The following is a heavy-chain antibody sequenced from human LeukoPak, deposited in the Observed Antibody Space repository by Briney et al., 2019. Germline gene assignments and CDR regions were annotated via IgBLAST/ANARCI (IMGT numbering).Heavy chain of an antibody. CDR2: INRDGSS. Sequence: SETLSLTCDVSGGSLTGYYWSWVRQPPGKGLEWIGEINRDGSSYNNPSLKSRDTISIDTSKNQFSLRLSSVTAADTGVYYCARSNSYGPGTHYLHHWGQGTLVTVSS. J-gene: IGHJ4*02. CDR3: ARSNSYGPGTHYLHH. D-gene: IGHD3-10*01. CDR1: GGSLTGYY. V-gene: IGHV4-34*04.